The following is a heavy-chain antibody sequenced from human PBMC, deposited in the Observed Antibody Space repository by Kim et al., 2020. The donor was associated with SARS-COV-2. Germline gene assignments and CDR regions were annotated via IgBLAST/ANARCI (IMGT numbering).Heavy chain of an antibody. V-gene: IGHV3-30*03. Sequence: GGSLRLSCAASGFTFSSYGMHWVRQAPGKGLEWVAVISYDGSNKYYADSVKGRFTISRDNSKNTLYLQMNSLRAEDTAVYYCAGGSGRQYYYGMDVWGQGTTVTVSS. CDR1: GFTFSSYG. J-gene: IGHJ6*02. CDR2: ISYDGSNK. D-gene: IGHD3-10*01. CDR3: AGGSGRQYYYGMDV.